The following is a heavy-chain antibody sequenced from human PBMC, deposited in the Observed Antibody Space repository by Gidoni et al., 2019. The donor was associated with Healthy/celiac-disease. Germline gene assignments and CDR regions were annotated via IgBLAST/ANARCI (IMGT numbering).Heavy chain of an antibody. V-gene: IGHV4-59*01. J-gene: IGHJ6*03. CDR1: GGSISSYY. CDR3: ATVSSSWVRGYYYYYMDV. Sequence: QVQLQESGPGLVKPSETLSLTCTVSGGSISSYYWSWIRQPPGKGLEWIGYIYYSGSTNYNPSLKSRVTISVDTSKNQFSLKLSSVTAADTAVYYCATVSSSWVRGYYYYYMDVWGKGTTVTVSS. CDR2: IYYSGST. D-gene: IGHD6-13*01.